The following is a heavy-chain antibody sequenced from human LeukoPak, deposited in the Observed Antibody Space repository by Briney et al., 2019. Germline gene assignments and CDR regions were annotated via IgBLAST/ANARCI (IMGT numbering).Heavy chain of an antibody. Sequence: GGSLRLSCAASGFTFRSYSLNWVRQAPGKGLEWVSSATSSSSHIYYADSVKGRFTISRDNGKNSLYLQMNSLRAEDTAVYYCARGQDIVDVPIAGFDYWGQGVLVTVSS. J-gene: IGHJ4*02. V-gene: IGHV3-21*06. CDR3: ARGQDIVDVPIAGFDY. CDR1: GFTFRSYS. D-gene: IGHD2-2*01. CDR2: ATSSSSHI.